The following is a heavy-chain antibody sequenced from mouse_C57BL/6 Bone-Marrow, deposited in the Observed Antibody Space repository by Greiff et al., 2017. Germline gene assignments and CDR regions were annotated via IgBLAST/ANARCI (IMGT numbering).Heavy chain of an antibody. Sequence: VQLQQSGPELVKPGASVKISCKASGYTFTDYYMNWVKQSHGKSLEWIGDINPNNGGTSYNQKFKGKATLTVDKSSSTAYMELRSLTSEDSAVYYCARANSSYGSSSRHYFDYWGQGTTLTVSS. D-gene: IGHD1-1*01. V-gene: IGHV1-26*01. J-gene: IGHJ2*01. CDR2: INPNNGGT. CDR1: GYTFTDYY. CDR3: ARANSSYGSSSRHYFDY.